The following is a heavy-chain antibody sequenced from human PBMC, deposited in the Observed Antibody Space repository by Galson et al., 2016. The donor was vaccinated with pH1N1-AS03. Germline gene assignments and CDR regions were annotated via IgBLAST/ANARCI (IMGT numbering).Heavy chain of an antibody. CDR2: ITSRGST. Sequence: SLRLPCAASGFIFSNYAMSWVRQAPGKGLEWVSAITSRGSTYYADSVKGRFTISRDNSKNTLYLQMNSLRAEDTAVYYCAKDPIQYGDYVWYFDYWGQGTLVTVSS. J-gene: IGHJ4*02. V-gene: IGHV3-23*01. CDR1: GFIFSNYA. D-gene: IGHD4-17*01. CDR3: AKDPIQYGDYVWYFDY.